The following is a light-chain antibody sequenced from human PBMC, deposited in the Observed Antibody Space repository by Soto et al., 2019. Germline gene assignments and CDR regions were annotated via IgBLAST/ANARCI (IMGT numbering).Light chain of an antibody. J-gene: IGKJ5*01. CDR2: SAS. V-gene: IGKV1-9*01. Sequence: EIQLTQSPSFLSASVGDRVTITCRASQIISSYLAWYQQKPGKAPNVLIYSASTLQSGVPARFSGSGSGTLFTLTISSLQPEDFATYYCQQLNDYPITFGRGTRLEIK. CDR3: QQLNDYPIT. CDR1: QIISSY.